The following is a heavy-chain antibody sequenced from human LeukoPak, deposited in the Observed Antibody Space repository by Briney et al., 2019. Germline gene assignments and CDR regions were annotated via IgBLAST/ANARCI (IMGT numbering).Heavy chain of an antibody. D-gene: IGHD3-10*01. Sequence: GGSLRLSCAASGFTFSSYGMHWVRQAPGKGLEWVSSISSSSYIYYADSVKGRFTISRDNAKNSLYLQMNSLRAEDTAVYYCARAGGYGSGKGNWFDPWGQGTLVTVSS. V-gene: IGHV3-21*01. J-gene: IGHJ5*02. CDR3: ARAGGYGSGKGNWFDP. CDR2: ISSSSYI. CDR1: GFTFSSYG.